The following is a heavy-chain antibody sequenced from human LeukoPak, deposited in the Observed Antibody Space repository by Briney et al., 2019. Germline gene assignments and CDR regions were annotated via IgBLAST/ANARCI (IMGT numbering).Heavy chain of an antibody. CDR2: MNPESGNT. J-gene: IGHJ3*01. CDR1: GYIFDSYD. CDR3: ARVLMRGDAFDF. Sequence: ASVKVSCKASGYIFDSYDINWVRQATGQGLEWMGWMNPESGNTGYAQDFRGRVTITRDISKRTVYMELSSLTSEDTALYYCARVLMRGDAFDFWGQGTLVTVSS. D-gene: IGHD3-16*01. V-gene: IGHV1-8*03.